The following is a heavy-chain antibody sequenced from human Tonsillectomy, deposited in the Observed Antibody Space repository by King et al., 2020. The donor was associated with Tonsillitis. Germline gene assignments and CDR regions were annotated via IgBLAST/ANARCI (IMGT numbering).Heavy chain of an antibody. CDR1: GFTFSNYA. D-gene: IGHD3-10*01. V-gene: IGHV3-23*04. CDR2: ISGNGANT. J-gene: IGHJ4*02. CDR3: AGSTGGSIVRCLGDY. Sequence: VQLVESGGDLVQPGGSLRLSCAASGFTFSNYAMTWVRQAPGKGLEWVSSISGNGANTYYADSVQGRFTISRDNSKNKVYLQLNSLRVDDTAVYYCAGSTGGSIVRCLGDYWGQGTLVTVS.